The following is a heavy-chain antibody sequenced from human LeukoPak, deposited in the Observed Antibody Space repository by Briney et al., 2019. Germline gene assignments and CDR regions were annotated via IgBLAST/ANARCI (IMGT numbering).Heavy chain of an antibody. D-gene: IGHD2/OR15-2a*01. Sequence: PGGSLRLSCAASGFTFISYGMTWVRQAPGKGLEWVSVVSSGSGDKTYYADFVKGRFTISRDNAKNTLYLQMNSLRAEDTAVYYCARVGTTSNFYYYYGMDVWGQGTTVTVSS. CDR3: ARVGTTSNFYYYYGMDV. J-gene: IGHJ6*02. CDR2: VSSGSGDKT. CDR1: GFTFISYG. V-gene: IGHV3-23*01.